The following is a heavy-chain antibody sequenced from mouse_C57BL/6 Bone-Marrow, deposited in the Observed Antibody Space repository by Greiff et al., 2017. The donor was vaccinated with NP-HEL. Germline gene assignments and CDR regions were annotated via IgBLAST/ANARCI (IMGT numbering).Heavy chain of an antibody. J-gene: IGHJ2*01. D-gene: IGHD1-1*01. CDR3: TRRDYYGSSYD. Sequence: QVHVKQSGAELVRPGASVTLSCKASGYTFTDYEMHWVKQTPVHGLEWIGAIDPETGGTAYNQKFKGKAILTADKSSSTAYMELRSLTSEDSAVYYCTRRDYYGSSYDWGQGTTLTVSS. CDR2: IDPETGGT. V-gene: IGHV1-15*01. CDR1: GYTFTDYE.